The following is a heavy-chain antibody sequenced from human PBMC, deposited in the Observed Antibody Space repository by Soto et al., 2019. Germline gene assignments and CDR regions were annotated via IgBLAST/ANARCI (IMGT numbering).Heavy chain of an antibody. CDR3: AKDRGDGYNENDY. J-gene: IGHJ4*02. CDR1: GFTFSSYG. Sequence: QVQLVESGGGVVQPGRSLRLCYAASGFTFSSYGMHWVRQAPGKGLEWVALISYDGSNKYYADSVKGRFTISRDNSKNTLYLQMNSLRAEDTAVYYCAKDRGDGYNENDYWGQGTLVTVSS. D-gene: IGHD5-12*01. CDR2: ISYDGSNK. V-gene: IGHV3-30*18.